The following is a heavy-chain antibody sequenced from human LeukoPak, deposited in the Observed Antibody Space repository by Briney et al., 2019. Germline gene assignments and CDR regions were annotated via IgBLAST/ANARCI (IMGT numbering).Heavy chain of an antibody. CDR2: INHSGST. V-gene: IGHV4-34*01. Sequence: PSETLSLTCAVYGGSFSGYYWSWIRQPPGKGLEWIGEINHSGSTNYNPSLKSRVTISVDTSKNQFSLKLSSVTAADTAVYYCARGPDYLLRFGERSGMDVWGKGTTVTVSS. J-gene: IGHJ6*04. D-gene: IGHD3-10*01. CDR3: ARGPDYLLRFGERSGMDV. CDR1: GGSFSGYY.